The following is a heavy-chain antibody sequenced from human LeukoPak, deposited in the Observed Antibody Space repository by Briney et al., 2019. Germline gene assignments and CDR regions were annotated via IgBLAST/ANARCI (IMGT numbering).Heavy chain of an antibody. V-gene: IGHV1-18*01. CDR2: ISAYNGNT. Sequence: ASVKVSCKASGYTFTSYGISWVRQAPGQGLEWMGWISAYNGNTNYAQKLQGRVTMTADTSTSTAYMELRSLRSDDTAVYYCARAPSWGFLEWPYQGPFDYWGQGTLVTVSS. CDR3: ARAPSWGFLEWPYQGPFDY. CDR1: GYTFTSYG. J-gene: IGHJ4*02. D-gene: IGHD3-3*01.